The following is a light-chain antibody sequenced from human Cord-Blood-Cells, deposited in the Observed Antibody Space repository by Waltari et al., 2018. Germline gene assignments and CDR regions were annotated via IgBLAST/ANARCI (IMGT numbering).Light chain of an antibody. Sequence: SYALTQPPSVSVAPGKTARITCGGNNIGSKSVHWYQQKPGQAPVLVIYYDSDRPSGIPERFSGSNSGNTATRTIRRVEAGDEADYYCQVWDSSSDHPFWVFGGGTKLTVL. CDR2: YDS. V-gene: IGLV3-21*04. CDR1: NIGSKS. CDR3: QVWDSSSDHPFWV. J-gene: IGLJ3*02.